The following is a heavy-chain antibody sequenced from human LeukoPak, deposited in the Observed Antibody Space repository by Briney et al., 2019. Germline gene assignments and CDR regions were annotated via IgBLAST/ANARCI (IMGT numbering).Heavy chain of an antibody. CDR2: ISYDGSNK. CDR3: ANLPRGSVRHDAFDI. Sequence: PGRSLRLSCAASGFTFSSYAMHWVRQAPGKGLEWVAVISYDGSNKYYADSVKGRFTISRDNAKNSLYLQMNSLRAEDTAVYYCANLPRGSVRHDAFDIWGQGTMVTVSS. J-gene: IGHJ3*02. V-gene: IGHV3-30-3*01. CDR1: GFTFSSYA. D-gene: IGHD3-10*01.